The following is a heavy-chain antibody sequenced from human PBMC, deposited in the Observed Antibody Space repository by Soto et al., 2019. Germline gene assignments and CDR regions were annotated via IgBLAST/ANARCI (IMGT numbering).Heavy chain of an antibody. CDR2: INPSGGST. D-gene: IGHD3-10*01. CDR1: GYTFTSYY. Sequence: QVPLVQSGAEVKKPGASVKVSCKASGYTFTSYYLHWVRQAPGQGLEWMGIINPSGGSTSYAQKFQGRVTMTRDTSTSTVYMELSSLRSEDTAVYYCARALEMVLFDYWGQGTLVTVSS. J-gene: IGHJ4*02. V-gene: IGHV1-46*01. CDR3: ARALEMVLFDY.